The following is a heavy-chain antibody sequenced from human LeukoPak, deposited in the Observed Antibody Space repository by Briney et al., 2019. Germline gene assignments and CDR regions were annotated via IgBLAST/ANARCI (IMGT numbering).Heavy chain of an antibody. Sequence: GGSLRLSCAASGFTFSSYAMSWVRQAPGKGLVWVSAISGSGGSTYYADSVRGRFTISRDNSKNTLYLQMNSLRAEDTAVYYCAKGYSYGYYYFDYWGQGTLVTVSS. D-gene: IGHD5-18*01. CDR3: AKGYSYGYYYFDY. V-gene: IGHV3-23*01. J-gene: IGHJ4*02. CDR2: ISGSGGST. CDR1: GFTFSSYA.